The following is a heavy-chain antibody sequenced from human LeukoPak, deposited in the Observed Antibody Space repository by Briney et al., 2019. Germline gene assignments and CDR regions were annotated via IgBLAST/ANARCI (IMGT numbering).Heavy chain of an antibody. CDR1: GFIFENYW. Sequence: GGSLRLSCAASGFIFENYWMSWVRQAPGKGLEWVANIKKVDGSEKYYVDSVKGRFTISRDNAKNSLFLQMNSLRAEDTAIYYCSIAYGLDVWGQGTTVTVSS. CDR2: IKKVDGSEK. V-gene: IGHV3-7*03. J-gene: IGHJ6*02. CDR3: SIAYGLDV.